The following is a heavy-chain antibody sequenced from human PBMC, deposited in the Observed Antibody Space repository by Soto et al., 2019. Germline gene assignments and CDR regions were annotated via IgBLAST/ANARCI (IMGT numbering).Heavy chain of an antibody. CDR1: GGTFSSYA. D-gene: IGHD5-18*01. CDR2: IIPIFGTA. V-gene: IGHV1-69*01. J-gene: IGHJ6*02. CDR3: ARDGYDAYYYYYCMDV. Sequence: QVQLVQSGAEVQKPGSSVKVSCKASGGTFSSYAISWVRQAPGQGLEWMGGIIPIFGTANYAQKFQGRVTITSDESTSTAYMELSSLRSEDTAVDYCARDGYDAYYYYYCMDVWGQGTTVTVSS.